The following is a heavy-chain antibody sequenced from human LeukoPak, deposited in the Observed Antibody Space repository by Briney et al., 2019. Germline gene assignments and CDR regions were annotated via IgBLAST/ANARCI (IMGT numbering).Heavy chain of an antibody. V-gene: IGHV3-23*01. CDR3: AKDRHLAI. J-gene: IGHJ3*02. CDR2: ITTSGGST. Sequence: GGSLSLSCAASGFTFGSSAMIWVRQAPGKGLEWVSTITTSGGSTSFADSVKGRFTISRDNSKNTLYLQMNSLRAEDTAIYYCAKDRHLAIWGQGTMVTVSS. CDR1: GFTFGSSA.